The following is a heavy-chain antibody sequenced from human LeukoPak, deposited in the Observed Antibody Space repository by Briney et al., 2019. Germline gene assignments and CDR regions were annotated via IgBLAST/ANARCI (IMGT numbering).Heavy chain of an antibody. J-gene: IGHJ4*02. CDR1: GFSFDDYG. V-gene: IGHV3-23*01. D-gene: IGHD2-15*01. Sequence: GGSLRLSCAATGFSFDDYGMSWVRQAPGKGLEWVSGISDTGNTYRADSVKGRFTISRDSSKNTLFLQMNRLRPEDAAVYYCAKAPVTTCRGAFCYPFDYWGLGTLVTVSS. CDR3: AKAPVTTCRGAFCYPFDY. CDR2: ISDTGNT.